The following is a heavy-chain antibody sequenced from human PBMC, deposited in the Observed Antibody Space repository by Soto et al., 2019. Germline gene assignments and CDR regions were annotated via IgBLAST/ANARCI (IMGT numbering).Heavy chain of an antibody. CDR3: AAARHCSNDACPAAE. V-gene: IGHV3-23*05. J-gene: IGHJ4*02. CDR1: GFPFSTSG. Sequence: EVQLLESGGDLVQPGGSLRLSCTASGFPFSTSGMLWVRQPPGEGLEWVSAIGPNPTNTKYTDSVKGRFTIYRDNSKNRVSQQMSTLRPGNTALYYGAAARHCSNDACPAAEWGQGTLITVSS. D-gene: IGHD2-8*01. CDR2: IGPNPTNT.